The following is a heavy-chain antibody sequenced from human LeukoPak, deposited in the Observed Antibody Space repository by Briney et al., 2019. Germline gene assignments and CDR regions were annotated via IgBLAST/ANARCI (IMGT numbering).Heavy chain of an antibody. D-gene: IGHD6-13*01. Sequence: GGSLRLPCAASGFTFSDYYMSWIRQAPGKGLEWVSYISSSSNTIYYADSVKGRFTISRDNAKNSLYLQMNSLRAEDTAVYYCARDYSSSSYNWFDPWGQGTLVTVSS. CDR3: ARDYSSSSYNWFDP. CDR1: GFTFSDYY. V-gene: IGHV3-11*01. CDR2: ISSSSNTI. J-gene: IGHJ5*02.